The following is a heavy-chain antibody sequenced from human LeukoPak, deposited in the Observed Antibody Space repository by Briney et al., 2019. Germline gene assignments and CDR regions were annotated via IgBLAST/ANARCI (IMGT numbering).Heavy chain of an antibody. CDR1: GFTFSSYW. D-gene: IGHD3-10*01. J-gene: IGHJ6*03. CDR2: IKQDGSEK. Sequence: GGSLRLSCAASGFTFSSYWMSWVRQAPGKGLEWVANIKQDGSEKYYVDSVKGRFTISRDNAKNSLYLQMNSLRAEDTAVYYCAREVRYYYYYMDVWGKGTTVTVYS. V-gene: IGHV3-7*01. CDR3: AREVRYYYYYMDV.